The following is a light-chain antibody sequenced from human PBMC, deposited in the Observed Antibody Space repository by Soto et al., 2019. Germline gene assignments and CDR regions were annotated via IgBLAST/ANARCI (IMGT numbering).Light chain of an antibody. J-gene: IGLJ3*02. CDR2: DVN. CDR1: SNDVGGYNY. CDR3: CSYAGSYSWV. V-gene: IGLV2-11*01. Sequence: QSALTQPRSVSGSPGQSVTISCTGTSNDVGGYNYVSWYQQPPGKAPKLMIYDVNKRPSGVPDRFSGSKSGYTASLTISGLQAEDEADYYCCSYAGSYSWVFVGGTKLTVL.